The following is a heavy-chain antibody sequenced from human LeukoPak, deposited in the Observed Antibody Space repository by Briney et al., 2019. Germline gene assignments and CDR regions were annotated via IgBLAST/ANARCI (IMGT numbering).Heavy chain of an antibody. V-gene: IGHV3-7*01. CDR1: GFTFSRYW. CDR3: ARDASRGFDY. J-gene: IGHJ4*02. D-gene: IGHD2-2*01. Sequence: GSLRLSCAASGFTFSRYWMTWVRQAPGKGLEWVANIKEDGSGKYYVDSVKGRFTISKDNAKNSVYLQMNSLRVEDTAVYYCARDASRGFDYWGQGTLVTVSS. CDR2: IKEDGSGK.